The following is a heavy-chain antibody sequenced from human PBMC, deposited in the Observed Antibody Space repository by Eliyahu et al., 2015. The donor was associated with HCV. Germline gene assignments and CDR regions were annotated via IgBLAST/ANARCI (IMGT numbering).Heavy chain of an antibody. D-gene: IGHD3-10*01. CDR2: ISYDGSSQ. V-gene: IGHV3-30*18. CDR1: GFIFSSYG. Sequence: QVQLLESGGDVVQPGRSLRLSCVASGFIFSSYGMHWVRQAPGKGLEWVAVISYDGSSQYYGDSAKGRFTISRDNSKNTVYLQMSSLKPQDTAVYYCAKDFIYGAGSSYKIPRSPQEDWGQGTQVTVSS. J-gene: IGHJ4*02. CDR3: AKDFIYGAGSSYKIPRSPQED.